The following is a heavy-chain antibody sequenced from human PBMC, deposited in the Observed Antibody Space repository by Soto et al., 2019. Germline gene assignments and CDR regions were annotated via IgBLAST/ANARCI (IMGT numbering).Heavy chain of an antibody. V-gene: IGHV4-4*07. J-gene: IGHJ6*02. CDR2: IYTSGST. CDR3: ARDSTYSSDGTSYSYGMDV. Sequence: AGTLSLTCTVSGGSISSYDWSWIRQPAGKGLEWIGRIYTSGSTNYNPPLQSRVTMPVATSKNQSSLKLSCVTAAATAVYYCARDSTYSSDGTSYSYGMDVWGQGTTVTSP. D-gene: IGHD5-18*01. CDR1: GGSISSYD.